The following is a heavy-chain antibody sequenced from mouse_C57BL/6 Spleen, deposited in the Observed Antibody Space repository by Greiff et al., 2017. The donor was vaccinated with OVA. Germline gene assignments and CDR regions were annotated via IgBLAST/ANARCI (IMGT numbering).Heavy chain of an antibody. CDR2: IHPSDSDT. Sequence: QVQLKQSGAELVKPGASVKVSCKASGYTFTSYWMHWVKQRPGQGLEWIGRIHPSDSDTNYNQKFKGKATLTVDKSSSTAYMQLSSLTSEDSAVYYCATDSNYAAWFAYWGQGTLVTVSA. D-gene: IGHD2-5*01. CDR3: ATDSNYAAWFAY. J-gene: IGHJ3*01. V-gene: IGHV1-74*01. CDR1: GYTFTSYW.